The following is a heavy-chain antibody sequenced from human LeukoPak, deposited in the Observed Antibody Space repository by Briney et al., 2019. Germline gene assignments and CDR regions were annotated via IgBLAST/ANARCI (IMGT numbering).Heavy chain of an antibody. D-gene: IGHD6-13*01. CDR3: AGHQYSSNWYAFDY. Sequence: GSLRLSCAASGFGFSSGTMNWVRQAPGKGLEWVSFITSSGSTVYYADSVKGRFTISRDNAKNSLFLQMNSLRAEDTAVYYCAGHQYSSNWYAFDYWGQGTLVTVSS. CDR1: GFGFSSGT. CDR2: ITSSGSTV. V-gene: IGHV3-48*04. J-gene: IGHJ4*02.